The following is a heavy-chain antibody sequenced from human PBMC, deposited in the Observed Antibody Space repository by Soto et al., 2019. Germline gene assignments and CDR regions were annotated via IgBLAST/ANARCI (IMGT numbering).Heavy chain of an antibody. V-gene: IGHV4-31*03. J-gene: IGHJ6*02. D-gene: IGHD6-19*01. CDR1: GGSISSGGYY. CDR3: ASSPVTGIYYAMDV. CDR2: IYYTGST. Sequence: SETLSLTCTVSGGSISSGGYYWSWIRQHPGKGLEWIGNIYYTGSTHYDPSLKSRITISLDTSKNQISLKLSPVTAADTAVYYCASSPVTGIYYAMDVWGQGTTVTVSS.